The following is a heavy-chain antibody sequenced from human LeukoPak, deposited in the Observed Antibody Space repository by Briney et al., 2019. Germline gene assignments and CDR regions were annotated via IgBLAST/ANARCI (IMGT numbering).Heavy chain of an antibody. CDR1: GLSVTKNY. D-gene: IGHD2-15*01. CDR3: ARSQGIADAFDL. CDR2: IYSGGMT. Sequence: GGSLRLSCATSGLSVTKNYINWLRQAPGKGLEWVSVIYSGGMTAFADSVKGRFSISRDTTTNTVFLQMNTLRLDDTAVYYCARSQGIADAFDLWGQGTRVTVSS. J-gene: IGHJ3*01. V-gene: IGHV3-66*02.